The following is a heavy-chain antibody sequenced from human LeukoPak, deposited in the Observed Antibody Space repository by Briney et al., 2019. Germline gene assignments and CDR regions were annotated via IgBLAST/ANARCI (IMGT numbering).Heavy chain of an antibody. CDR3: ARDFSSKNWFDT. Sequence: SETLSLTCTVFGDSVSTYSWSWIRQPAGEGLEWIGRVYSNGNTNYNPSLKSRVTLSTDRSKNRVSLKLTSVTAADTATYYCARDFSSKNWFDTWGQGTLVTVSS. V-gene: IGHV4-4*07. J-gene: IGHJ5*02. CDR1: GDSVSTYS. D-gene: IGHD2/OR15-2a*01. CDR2: VYSNGNT.